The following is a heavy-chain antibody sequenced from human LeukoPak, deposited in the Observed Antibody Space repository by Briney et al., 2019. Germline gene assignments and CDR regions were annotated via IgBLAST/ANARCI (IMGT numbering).Heavy chain of an antibody. V-gene: IGHV3-23*01. D-gene: IGHD2-21*02. CDR1: GFTFNSHA. CDR3: AKGHYPDAYFAGDCYCAY. Sequence: GGSLRLSCAASGFTFNSHAMTWVRQAPGKGLEWVSGISDSGSSTYYADSVKGRFTISRDNSRNTLYLQMHSLRAEDTALYYCAKGHYPDAYFAGDCYCAYWGQGSLVTVSS. J-gene: IGHJ4*02. CDR2: ISDSGSST.